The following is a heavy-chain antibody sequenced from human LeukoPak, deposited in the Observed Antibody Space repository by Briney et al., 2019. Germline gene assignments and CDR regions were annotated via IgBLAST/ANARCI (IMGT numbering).Heavy chain of an antibody. CDR3: TRERSFYYDRSGFLDS. CDR1: GFTFSNDW. V-gene: IGHV3-15*01. J-gene: IGHJ4*02. CDR2: VKSNTDGGTT. Sequence: SGGSLRLSCAASGFTFSNDWMTWLRQAPGKGLEWVSRVKSNTDGGTTDYAAPVKGRFTISRHDSRATMYLQMNSLKTEDTAVYYCTRERSFYYDRSGFLDSWGQGTLVTVSS. D-gene: IGHD3-22*01.